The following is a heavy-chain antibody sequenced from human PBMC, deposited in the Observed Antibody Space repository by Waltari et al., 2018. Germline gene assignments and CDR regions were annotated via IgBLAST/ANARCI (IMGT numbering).Heavy chain of an antibody. CDR1: GYTFTSYG. CDR3: ARGGGLYYYGSGSYYMDWFDP. J-gene: IGHJ5*02. CDR2: ISAYNGNT. Sequence: QVQLVQSGAEVKKPGASVKVSCKASGYTFTSYGISWVRQAPGQGLEWMGWISAYNGNTNYAQKLQGRVTMTTDTSTSTAYMELRSLRSDDTAVYYSARGGGLYYYGSGSYYMDWFDPWGQGTLVTVSS. V-gene: IGHV1-18*01. D-gene: IGHD3-10*01.